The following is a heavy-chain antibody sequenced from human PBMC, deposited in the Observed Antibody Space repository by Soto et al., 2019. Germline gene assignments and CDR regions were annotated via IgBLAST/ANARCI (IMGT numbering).Heavy chain of an antibody. Sequence: QAQLVESGGGVVQPGRPLRLSCAASRFSFSVYGMHWVRQTPGKALEWVAAISYDGGNKHYADSVNGRFTVSRDNSKNTLYLQMNSLRGVDTVVYYCANARNWNYADIEYWGQGTLVIVSS. CDR3: ANARNWNYADIEY. CDR1: RFSFSVYG. CDR2: ISYDGGNK. V-gene: IGHV3-30*18. J-gene: IGHJ4*02. D-gene: IGHD1-7*01.